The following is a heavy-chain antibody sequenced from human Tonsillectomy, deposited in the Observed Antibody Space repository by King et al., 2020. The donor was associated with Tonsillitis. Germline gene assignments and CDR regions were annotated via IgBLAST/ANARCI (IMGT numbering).Heavy chain of an antibody. D-gene: IGHD1-26*01. V-gene: IGHV4-31*03. CDR1: GGSTSSGGYY. CDR2: IGYSGNT. J-gene: IGHJ4*02. Sequence: VQLQESGPGLVKPSQTLSLTCTVSGGSTSSGGYYWSWIRQHPGQGLEWIGYIGYSGNTYYNPSLKSRITISADTSKNQFSLKVRSVTAAATAVYYCAGSGATIDSWGQGTLVTVSS. CDR3: AGSGATIDS.